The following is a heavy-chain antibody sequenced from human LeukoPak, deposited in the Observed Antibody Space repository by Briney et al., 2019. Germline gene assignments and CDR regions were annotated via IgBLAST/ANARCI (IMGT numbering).Heavy chain of an antibody. Sequence: GGSLRLSCAASGFTFDDYATHWVRQAPGKGLEWVSGISWNSGSIGYADSVKGRFTISRDNAKNSLNLQMNSLRAEDTALYYCAKEYCSGGSCYTAFDIWGQGTMVTVSS. CDR3: AKEYCSGGSCYTAFDI. CDR1: GFTFDDYA. D-gene: IGHD2-15*01. J-gene: IGHJ3*02. V-gene: IGHV3-9*01. CDR2: ISWNSGSI.